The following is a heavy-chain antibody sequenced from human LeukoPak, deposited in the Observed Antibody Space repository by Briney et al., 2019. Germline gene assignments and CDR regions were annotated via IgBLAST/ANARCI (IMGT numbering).Heavy chain of an antibody. J-gene: IGHJ4*02. CDR1: GGSISSYC. CDR2: IYYSGGT. V-gene: IGHV4-59*08. Sequence: SETLSLTCTVSGGSISSYCWSWIRQPPGKGLEWIGYIYYSGGTNYNPSLKSRVTISVDTSKNQFSLKVSSVTAADTAVYYCARHRSGDYAWFDYWGPGTLVTVSS. CDR3: ARHRSGDYAWFDY. D-gene: IGHD4-17*01.